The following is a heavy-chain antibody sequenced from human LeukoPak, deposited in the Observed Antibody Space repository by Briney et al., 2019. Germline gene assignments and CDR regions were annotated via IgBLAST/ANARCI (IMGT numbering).Heavy chain of an antibody. Sequence: GGSLRPSCAASGFIFRNHWMSWVRQVPGRGLEWVAHIKQGGNEKHYVDSVEGRFTLSRDDSKNSLYLQMNSLRVDDSAVYYCARGPNYGDRVDYFDYWGQGTLVTVSS. V-gene: IGHV3-7*01. J-gene: IGHJ4*02. CDR3: ARGPNYGDRVDYFDY. D-gene: IGHD4-17*01. CDR2: IKQGGNEK. CDR1: GFIFRNHW.